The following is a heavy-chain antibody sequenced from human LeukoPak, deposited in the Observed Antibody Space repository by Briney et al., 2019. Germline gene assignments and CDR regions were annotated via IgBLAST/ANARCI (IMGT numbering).Heavy chain of an antibody. D-gene: IGHD6-19*01. CDR1: GFTFSSYG. Sequence: GRSLRLSCAASGFTFSSYGMHWVRQAPGKGLEWVAVISYDGSNKYYADSVKGRFTISRDNSKNTLYLQMNSLGAEDTAVYYCAKDLRGSSGTVDYWGQGTLVTVSS. J-gene: IGHJ4*02. V-gene: IGHV3-30*18. CDR3: AKDLRGSSGTVDY. CDR2: ISYDGSNK.